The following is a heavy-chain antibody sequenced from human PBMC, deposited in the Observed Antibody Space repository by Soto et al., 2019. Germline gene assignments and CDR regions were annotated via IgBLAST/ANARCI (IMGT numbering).Heavy chain of an antibody. J-gene: IGHJ4*02. CDR3: ARDLDDGTTYY. CDR2: ISSSSSYI. Sequence: EVQLVESGGGLVKPGGSLRLSCAASGFTFSSYSMNWVRQAPGKGLEWVSSISSSSSYIYYADSVKGRFTISRDNAKNSLYLQMNSLRAEDTAVYSCARDLDDGTTYYWGQGTLVTVSS. D-gene: IGHD1-1*01. CDR1: GFTFSSYS. V-gene: IGHV3-21*01.